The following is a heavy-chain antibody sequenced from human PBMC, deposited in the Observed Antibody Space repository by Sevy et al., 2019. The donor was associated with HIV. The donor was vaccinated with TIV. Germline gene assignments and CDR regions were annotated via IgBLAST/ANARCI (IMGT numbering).Heavy chain of an antibody. D-gene: IGHD6-19*01. CDR1: GFSFSTYG. CDR3: AREGGYTSAWSPGNH. CDR2: ISYDGIIK. Sequence: GESLKISCEASGFSFSTYGMHWVRQAPGKGLEWVALISYDGIIKYYADSVKGRLTISRDNSKNTLSLQMNSLGVEDTAVYYCAREGGYTSAWSPGNHWGQGTLVTVSS. J-gene: IGHJ4*02. V-gene: IGHV3-30*03.